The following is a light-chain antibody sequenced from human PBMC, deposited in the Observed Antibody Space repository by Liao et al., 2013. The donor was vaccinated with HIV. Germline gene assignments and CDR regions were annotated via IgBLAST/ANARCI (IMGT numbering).Light chain of an antibody. CDR2: QDS. J-gene: IGLJ1*01. V-gene: IGLV3-1*01. Sequence: SYELTQTPSVSVSPGQTASITCSGDKLGDKYACWYQQKPGQSPVLVIYQDSKRPSGIPERFSGSNSGNTATLTISGVEAGDEADYYCQVWDISSDHPYVFGTGTKVTVL. CDR1: KLGDKY. CDR3: QVWDISSDHPYV.